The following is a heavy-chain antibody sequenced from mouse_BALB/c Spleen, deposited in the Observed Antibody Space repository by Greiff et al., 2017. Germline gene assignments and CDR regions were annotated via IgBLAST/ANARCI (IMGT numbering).Heavy chain of an antibody. Sequence: EVQVVESGGGLVQPGGSLRLSCATSGFTFTDYYMSWVRQPPGKALEWLGFIRNKANGYTTEYSASVKGRFTISRDNSQSILYLQMNTLRAEDSATYYCARDLFYGNYVAYWGQGTLVTVSA. D-gene: IGHD2-1*01. J-gene: IGHJ3*01. CDR1: GFTFTDYY. CDR3: ARDLFYGNYVAY. V-gene: IGHV7-3*02. CDR2: IRNKANGYTT.